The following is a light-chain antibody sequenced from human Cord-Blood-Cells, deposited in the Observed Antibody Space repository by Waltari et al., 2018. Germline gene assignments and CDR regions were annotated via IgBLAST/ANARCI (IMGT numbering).Light chain of an antibody. V-gene: IGLV2-14*03. CDR1: SSDVGGYNY. J-gene: IGLJ1*01. CDR3: SSYTSSSTPYV. CDR2: DVS. Sequence: QSALTQPASVSGSPGQSITISCTGTSSDVGGYNYVSWYQQHPGKAPKLMIYDVSTRPSGVSNRVAGSKSGNTASLTISGLQAEDEADYYCSSYTSSSTPYVFGTGTKVTVL.